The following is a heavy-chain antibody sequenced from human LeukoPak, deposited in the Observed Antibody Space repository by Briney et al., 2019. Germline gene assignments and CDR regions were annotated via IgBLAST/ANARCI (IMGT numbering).Heavy chain of an antibody. CDR2: IYTSGST. Sequence: PSETLSLTCTVSGGSISSGSYYWGWIRQPAGKGLEWIGRIYTSGSTNYNPSLKSRVTISVDTSKNQFSLKLSSVTAADTAVYYCARESIVATPKRAFDIWGQGTMVTVSS. V-gene: IGHV4-61*02. D-gene: IGHD5-12*01. CDR1: GGSISSGSYY. J-gene: IGHJ3*02. CDR3: ARESIVATPKRAFDI.